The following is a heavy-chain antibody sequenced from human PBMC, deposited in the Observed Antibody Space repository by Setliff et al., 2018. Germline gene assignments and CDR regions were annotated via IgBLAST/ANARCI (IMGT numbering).Heavy chain of an antibody. V-gene: IGHV1-18*01. CDR2: ISTYNGET. D-gene: IGHD1-26*01. J-gene: IGHJ4*01. Sequence: RASVKVSCKVFGYTFTDYGIGWIRQAPGQGLEWMGWISTYNGETNYAQIFQDRVTMTADTSANTAYLELRSLRPDDTAVYYCARQRGGSYSAYFDWWGHGTQVTVSS. CDR1: GYTFTDYG. CDR3: ARQRGGSYSAYFDW.